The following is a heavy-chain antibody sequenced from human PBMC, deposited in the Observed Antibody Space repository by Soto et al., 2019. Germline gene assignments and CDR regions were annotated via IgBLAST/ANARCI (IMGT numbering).Heavy chain of an antibody. CDR2: IKRKIDGETI. V-gene: IGHV3-15*01. CDR1: GFTFSHVW. J-gene: IGHJ3*02. D-gene: IGHD2-2*01. Sequence: EVQLVESGGGLEKPGGSLRLSCAASGFTFSHVWMSWVRQAPGKGLEWVGRIKRKIDGETIDYAAPVKGRFTISRDDANDTLNLQMNSLNTEGTAVYYCATEASCSSTNCPRACDIWGQVTVVTVSS. CDR3: ATEASCSSTNCPRACDI.